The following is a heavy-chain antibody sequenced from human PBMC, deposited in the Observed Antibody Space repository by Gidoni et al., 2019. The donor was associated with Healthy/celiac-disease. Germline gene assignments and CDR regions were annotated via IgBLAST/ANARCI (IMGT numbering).Heavy chain of an antibody. Sequence: QVQLVASVGGVVQPGRSLSLSCAASGLPFRCYGMHWVRQPPGKGQGWVAVISDDGSNKYYADSGKGRVTISRDKSKNTLYLQMNSLRAEDTAVYYCASNTRYSGYDDAFYFDYWGQGTLVTVSS. CDR3: ASNTRYSGYDDAFYFDY. V-gene: IGHV3-30*03. CDR1: GLPFRCYG. J-gene: IGHJ4*02. D-gene: IGHD5-12*01. CDR2: ISDDGSNK.